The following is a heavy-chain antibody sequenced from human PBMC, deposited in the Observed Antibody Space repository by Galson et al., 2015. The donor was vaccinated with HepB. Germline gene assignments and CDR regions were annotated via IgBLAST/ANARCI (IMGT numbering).Heavy chain of an antibody. V-gene: IGHV1-69*13. CDR3: ARGENPYYGSGSYYQPASFDN. D-gene: IGHD3-10*01. Sequence: SVKVSCKASGGTFSSHAITWVRQAPGQGLEWMGGIIPISRTADDAQRFQGRVTVTADESTSTAYMELSRLGSEDTAVYYCARGENPYYGSGSYYQPASFDNWGQGTLVTVSS. CDR1: GGTFSSHA. CDR2: IIPISRTA. J-gene: IGHJ4*02.